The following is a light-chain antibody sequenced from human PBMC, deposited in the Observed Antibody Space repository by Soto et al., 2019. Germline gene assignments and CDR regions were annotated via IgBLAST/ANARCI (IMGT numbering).Light chain of an antibody. CDR2: KVS. V-gene: IGKV2-24*01. CDR1: QSLLHSDGNTY. CDR3: MQATQSHWT. J-gene: IGKJ1*01. Sequence: SPVTLGQAASISCRSSQSLLHSDGNTYLSWFQQRPGQPPRLLIYKVSDRFSGVPDRFSGSGAGTDFTLTISRVEAEDVGIYYCMQATQSHWTFGQGTKVDIK.